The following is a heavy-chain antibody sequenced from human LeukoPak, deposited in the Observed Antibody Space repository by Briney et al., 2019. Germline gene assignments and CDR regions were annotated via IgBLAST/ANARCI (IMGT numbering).Heavy chain of an antibody. V-gene: IGHV3-30*02. D-gene: IGHD6-13*01. CDR3: ARDVAYGFSSWYGGDY. CDR1: GFTFSSYG. CDR2: IRYDGSNK. J-gene: IGHJ4*02. Sequence: PGGSLRLSCAASGFTFSSYGMHWVRQAPGRGLEWVAFIRYDGSNKYYADSVKGRFTISRDNSKNTLYLQMNSLRAEDTAVYYCARDVAYGFSSWYGGDYWGQGTLVTVSS.